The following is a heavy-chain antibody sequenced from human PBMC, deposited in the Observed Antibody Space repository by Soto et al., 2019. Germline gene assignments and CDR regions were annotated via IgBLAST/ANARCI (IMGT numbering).Heavy chain of an antibody. CDR2: ISYDGSNK. CDR3: ARAFRTRITMVRGVIGP. V-gene: IGHV3-30-3*01. D-gene: IGHD3-10*01. CDR1: GFTFSSYA. Sequence: PGGSLRLSCAASGFTFSSYAMHWGRQAPGKGLEWVAVISYDGSNKYYADSVKGRFTISRDNSKNTLYLQMNSLRAEDTAVYYCARAFRTRITMVRGVIGPWGQGTLVTVSS. J-gene: IGHJ5*02.